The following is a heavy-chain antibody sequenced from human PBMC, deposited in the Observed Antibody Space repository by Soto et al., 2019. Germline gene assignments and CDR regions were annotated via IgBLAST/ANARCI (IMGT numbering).Heavy chain of an antibody. Sequence: GASVKVSCKASGGTFNNYAINWVRQAPGQGLEWMGGIIPIFATANHAQKFQGRVTITADESTTTAYMELSSLRSEDTAVYYCARVTVSGSGSYYNFDYWGQGTLVTVSS. D-gene: IGHD3-10*01. CDR3: ARVTVSGSGSYYNFDY. CDR1: GGTFNNYA. J-gene: IGHJ4*02. CDR2: IIPIFATA. V-gene: IGHV1-69*13.